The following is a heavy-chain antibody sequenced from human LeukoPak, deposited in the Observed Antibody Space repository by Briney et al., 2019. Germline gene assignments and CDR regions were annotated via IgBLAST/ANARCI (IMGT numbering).Heavy chain of an antibody. J-gene: IGHJ4*02. Sequence: PGGSLRLSCAASGFTFSSYAMSWVRQAPGKGLEWVSAISGSGGSTYYADSVKGRFTISRDNSKNTLYLQMNSLRAEDTAVYYCAKNMVRGVIIDLVDYWGQGTLVTVSS. V-gene: IGHV3-23*01. CDR2: ISGSGGST. CDR1: GFTFSSYA. D-gene: IGHD3-10*01. CDR3: AKNMVRGVIIDLVDY.